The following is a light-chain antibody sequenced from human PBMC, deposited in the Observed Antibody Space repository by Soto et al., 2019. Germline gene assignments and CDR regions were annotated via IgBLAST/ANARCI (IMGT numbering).Light chain of an antibody. CDR3: QQYNSYAYT. Sequence: DIQMTQSPSTLSASVGDRVTITCRASQSISSWLAWYQQKPGKAPKLLIYKASSLESGVSSRFSGSGSGTEFALTIRSLQPDAFEIYYCQQYNSYAYTFGQWTTLEIK. CDR2: KAS. V-gene: IGKV1-5*03. CDR1: QSISSW. J-gene: IGKJ2*01.